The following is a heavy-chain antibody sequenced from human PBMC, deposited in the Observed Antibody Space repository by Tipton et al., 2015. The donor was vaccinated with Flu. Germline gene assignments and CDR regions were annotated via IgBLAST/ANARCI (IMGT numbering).Heavy chain of an antibody. D-gene: IGHD3-16*01. Sequence: SLRLSCAASGFTFSTYWMTWVRQAPGKGLEWVANINQDGSVKYYVDSVKGRFTISRDNAKNTLYLQMGSLRAEDTAVYYCARGPPRPACPGVCLDWFDPWGQGTLVTVSS. CDR3: ARGPPRPACPGVCLDWFDP. J-gene: IGHJ5*02. V-gene: IGHV3-7*04. CDR2: INQDGSVK. CDR1: GFTFSTYW.